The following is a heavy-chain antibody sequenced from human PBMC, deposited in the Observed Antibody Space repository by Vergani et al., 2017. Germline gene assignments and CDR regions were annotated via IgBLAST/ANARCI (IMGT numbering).Heavy chain of an antibody. V-gene: IGHV3-21*05. D-gene: IGHD1-26*01. CDR2: ISSSSSYI. CDR3: ARVDSGSYRGAFDI. CDR1: GFTFSSYS. Sequence: EVQLLESGGGLVQPGGSLRLSCAASGFTFSSYSMNWVRQAPGKGLEWVSYISSSSSYIYYADSVKGRFTISRDNAKNSLYLQMNSLRAEDTAVYYCARVDSGSYRGAFDIWGQGTMVTVSS. J-gene: IGHJ3*02.